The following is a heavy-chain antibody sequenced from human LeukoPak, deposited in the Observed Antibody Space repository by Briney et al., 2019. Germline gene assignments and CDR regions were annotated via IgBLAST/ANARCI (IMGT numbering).Heavy chain of an antibody. V-gene: IGHV4-39*01. CDR1: GGSISSSGYY. CDR3: ARRNSGSSQIDY. CDR2: IYYGGSA. D-gene: IGHD6-6*01. J-gene: IGHJ4*02. Sequence: SETLSLTCTVSGGSISSSGYYWVWIRQPPGKGLEWIGNIYYGGSAYYNPSLTSRVTISVDTSENQFSLKLSSVTAADTAVYYCARRNSGSSQIDYWGQGTLVTVSS.